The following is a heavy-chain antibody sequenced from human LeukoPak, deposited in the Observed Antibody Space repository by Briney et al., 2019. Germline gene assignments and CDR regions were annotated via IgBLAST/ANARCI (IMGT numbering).Heavy chain of an antibody. D-gene: IGHD5-18*01. J-gene: IGHJ4*02. V-gene: IGHV4-59*08. CDR1: GGSISSYY. CDR3: ATTDTAMVTFDY. CDR2: IYYSGST. Sequence: PSETLSLTCTVSGGSISSYYWSWIRQPPGKGLEWIGYIYYSGSTNYNPSLWSRVTISVDTSKNQFSLKLSSVTAADTAVYYCATTDTAMVTFDYWGQGTLVTVSS.